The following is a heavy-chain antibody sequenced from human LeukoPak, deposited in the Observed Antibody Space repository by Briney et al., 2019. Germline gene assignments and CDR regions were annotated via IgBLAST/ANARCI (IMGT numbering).Heavy chain of an antibody. D-gene: IGHD2/OR15-2a*01. V-gene: IGHV1-2*02. CDR2: INPSSGGT. CDR3: ARDFSLRIPVNWFDP. CDR1: GYTFTGYF. Sequence: ASVKVSCKASGYTFTGYFMHWVRQAPGQGLEWMGWINPSSGGTSYAQKFQGRVTMTRDTSISTAYMELSRLRSDDMAVYYCARDFSLRIPVNWFDPWGQGTLVTVSS. J-gene: IGHJ5*02.